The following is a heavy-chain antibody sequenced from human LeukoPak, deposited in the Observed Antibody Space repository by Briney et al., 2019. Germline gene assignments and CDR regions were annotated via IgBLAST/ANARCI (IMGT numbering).Heavy chain of an antibody. J-gene: IGHJ4*02. Sequence: PGRSLRLSCAASGFTFSSYGVHWVRQAPGKGLEWVAVIWYDGSNKYYADSVKGRFTISRDNSKNTLYLQMNSLRAEDTAVYYCARDALYPTVTTNGGLGYWGQGTLVTVSS. CDR3: ARDALYPTVTTNGGLGY. CDR2: IWYDGSNK. V-gene: IGHV3-33*01. D-gene: IGHD4-11*01. CDR1: GFTFSSYG.